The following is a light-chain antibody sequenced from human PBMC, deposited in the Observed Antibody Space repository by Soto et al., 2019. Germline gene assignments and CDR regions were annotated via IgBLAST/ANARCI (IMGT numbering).Light chain of an antibody. CDR3: SSYAGRNNFVV. CDR1: SSDVGAYNY. J-gene: IGLJ2*01. V-gene: IGLV2-8*01. CDR2: EVN. Sequence: QSVLTQPPSASGSPGQSATISCTGSSSDVGAYNYVSWYQQHPGKAPKLLIYEVNKRPSGVPGRFSGSKSDNTASLTVSGPQGDDEADYYCSSYAGRNNFVVFGGGTKVTVL.